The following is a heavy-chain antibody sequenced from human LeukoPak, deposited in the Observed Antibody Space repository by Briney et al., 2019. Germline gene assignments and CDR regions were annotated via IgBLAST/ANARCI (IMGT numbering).Heavy chain of an antibody. CDR3: ARDGGVIRFGGQDV. CDR2: MNRDGSEK. Sequence: PGGSLRLSCAASGFTFSNYWLSWVRPAPGKGLEWVANMNRDGSEKYYVDSLKGRFTISRDNAKNSLYLQMNSLRDEDTAVYYCARDGGVIRFGGQDVWGQGTTVTVS. J-gene: IGHJ6*02. V-gene: IGHV3-7*01. CDR1: GFTFSNYW. D-gene: IGHD3-16*01.